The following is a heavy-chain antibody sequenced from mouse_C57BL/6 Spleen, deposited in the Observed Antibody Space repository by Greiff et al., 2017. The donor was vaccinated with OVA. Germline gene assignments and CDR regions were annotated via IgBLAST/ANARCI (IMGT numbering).Heavy chain of an antibody. V-gene: IGHV2-6*01. D-gene: IGHD1-1*01. CDR3: ASGTGSSWFAY. CDR1: GFSLTSYG. CDR2: IWGVGST. J-gene: IGHJ3*01. Sequence: VKLQESGPGLVAPSQSLSITCTVPGFSLTSYGVDWVRQSPGKGLEWLGVIWGVGSTNYNSALKSRLSISKDNSKSQVFLKMNSLQTDDTAMYYCASGTGSSWFAYWGQGTLVTVSA.